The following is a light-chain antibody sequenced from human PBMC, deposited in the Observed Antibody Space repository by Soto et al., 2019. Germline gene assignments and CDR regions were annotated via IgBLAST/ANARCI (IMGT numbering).Light chain of an antibody. CDR1: SSDVGNYNY. CDR3: SSYTSSSTLA. Sequence: QSALTQPASVSGSPGQSITISCIGTSSDVGNYNYVSWYQQHPGKVPKLMIYDVRNRPSGVSNRFSGSKSGNTASLTISGLQAEDEADYYCSSYTSSSTLAFGPGTKVTVL. CDR2: DVR. V-gene: IGLV2-14*03. J-gene: IGLJ1*01.